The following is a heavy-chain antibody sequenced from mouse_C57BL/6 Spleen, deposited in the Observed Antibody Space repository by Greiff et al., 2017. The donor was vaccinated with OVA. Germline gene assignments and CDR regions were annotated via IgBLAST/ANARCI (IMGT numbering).Heavy chain of an antibody. CDR1: GFTFSSYG. CDR3: AREGTAQVPYAMDY. V-gene: IGHV5-6*01. J-gene: IGHJ4*01. CDR2: ISSGGSYT. Sequence: EVKLVESGGDLVKPGGSLKLSCAASGFTFSSYGMSWVRQTPDKRLEWVATISSGGSYTYYPDSVKGRFTISRDNAKNTLYLQMSSLKSEDTAMYYCAREGTAQVPYAMDYWGQGTSVTVSS. D-gene: IGHD3-2*02.